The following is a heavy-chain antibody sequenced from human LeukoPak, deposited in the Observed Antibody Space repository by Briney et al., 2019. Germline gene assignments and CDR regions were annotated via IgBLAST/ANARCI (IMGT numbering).Heavy chain of an antibody. Sequence: GGSLILSFAASGFTFSSYAMPWVRQAPAKGLEWVAVISYDGSNKYYADSVKGRFTISRDNSKNTLYLQMNSLRAENTAVYYCARVYSSSWYLDAFDIWGQGTMVTVSS. D-gene: IGHD6-13*01. J-gene: IGHJ3*02. CDR3: ARVYSSSWYLDAFDI. CDR2: ISYDGSNK. CDR1: GFTFSSYA. V-gene: IGHV3-30*04.